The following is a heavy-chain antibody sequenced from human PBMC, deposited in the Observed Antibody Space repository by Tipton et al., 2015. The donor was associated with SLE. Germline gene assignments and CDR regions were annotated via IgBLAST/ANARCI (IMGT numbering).Heavy chain of an antibody. CDR2: IHFGGTT. D-gene: IGHD6-13*01. J-gene: IGHJ1*01. Sequence: SLRLSCAASGFTVSSNSMSWVRQAPGKGLEWVSVIHFGGTTFYVDSVKGRFTISRDISKNTLYLQMNNLGTEDTAVYYCAKDTTADGSAEYYQHWGQGTLVTVSS. CDR3: AKDTTADGSAEYYQH. CDR1: GFTVSSNS. V-gene: IGHV3-53*05.